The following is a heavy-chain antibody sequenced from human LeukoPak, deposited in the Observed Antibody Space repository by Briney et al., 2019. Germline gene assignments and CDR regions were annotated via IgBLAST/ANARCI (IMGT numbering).Heavy chain of an antibody. D-gene: IGHD3-22*01. CDR1: GYTFTSYG. J-gene: IGHJ4*02. Sequence: SVKVSCKASGYTFTSYGISWVRQAPGQGLEWMGRIIPIFGTANYAQKFQGRVTITTDESTSTAYMELSSLRSEDTAVYYCARDYYDSSGYYPFDYWGQGTLVTVSS. V-gene: IGHV1-69*05. CDR2: IIPIFGTA. CDR3: ARDYYDSSGYYPFDY.